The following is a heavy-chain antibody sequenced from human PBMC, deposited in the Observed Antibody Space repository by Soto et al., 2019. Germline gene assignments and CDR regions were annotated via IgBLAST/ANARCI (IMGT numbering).Heavy chain of an antibody. V-gene: IGHV3-33*01. CDR3: ARAVVQGEYYGSENWFDP. CDR2: IWYDGSNK. J-gene: IGHJ5*02. CDR1: GFTFSSYG. Sequence: QVQLVESGGGVVQPGRSLRLSCAASGFTFSSYGMHWVRQAPGKGLEWVAVIWYDGSNKYYADSVKGRFTISRDNSKNTLYLQMNSLRAEDTAVYYCARAVVQGEYYGSENWFDPWGQGTLVTVSS. D-gene: IGHD3-10*01.